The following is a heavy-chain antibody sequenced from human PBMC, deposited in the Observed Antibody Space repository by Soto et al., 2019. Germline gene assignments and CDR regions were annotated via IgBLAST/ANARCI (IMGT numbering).Heavy chain of an antibody. CDR1: GGSITSSSYY. V-gene: IGHV4-39*01. D-gene: IGHD2-15*01. J-gene: IGHJ4*02. CDR2: IYYTGST. Sequence: PSETLSLTCTVSGGSITSSSYYWGWIRQPPGKGLEWIGSIYYTGSTYYNPSLKSRVTISVDTSKNQFSLKLRSVTAADTAVYYCARARGARYFDYWGQGTLVTVSS. CDR3: ARARGARYFDY.